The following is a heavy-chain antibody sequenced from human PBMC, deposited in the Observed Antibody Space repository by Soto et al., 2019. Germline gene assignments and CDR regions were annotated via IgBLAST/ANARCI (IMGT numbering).Heavy chain of an antibody. D-gene: IGHD3-3*01. V-gene: IGHV4-30-4*01. J-gene: IGHJ5*02. CDR1: GGSISSGDYY. CDR2: IYYSGST. CDR3: ARGSPGNYDFWSGYYNGNWFDP. Sequence: SETLSLPCPVSGGSISSGDYYWSWIRQPPGKGLEWIGYIYYSGSTYYNPSLKSRVTISVDTSKNQFSLKLSSVTAADTAVYYCARGSPGNYDFWSGYYNGNWFDPWGQGTLVTVSS.